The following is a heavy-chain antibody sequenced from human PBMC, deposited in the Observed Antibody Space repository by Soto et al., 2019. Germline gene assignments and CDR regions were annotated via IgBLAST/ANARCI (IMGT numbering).Heavy chain of an antibody. Sequence: GGSLRLSCAASGFTFSSYGMHWVRQAPGKGLEWVAVIWYDGSNKYYADSVKGRFTISRDNSKNTLYLQMNSLRAEDTAVYYCARDWVELNWFDPWGQGTLVTVSS. J-gene: IGHJ5*02. CDR1: GFTFSSYG. CDR3: ARDWVELNWFDP. CDR2: IWYDGSNK. V-gene: IGHV3-33*01. D-gene: IGHD1-7*01.